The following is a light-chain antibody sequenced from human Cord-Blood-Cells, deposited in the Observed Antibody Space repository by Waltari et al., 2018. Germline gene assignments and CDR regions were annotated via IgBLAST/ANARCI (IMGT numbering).Light chain of an antibody. Sequence: QSVLPQPPSVSEAPRQRVTISCSGSSSNIGNNAVNWYQQLPGKAPKLLIYYDNLLPAGGSDQLSGSKAGNSASLAISGLQSEDEADYYCAAWDDSLNGPVFGGGTKLTVL. V-gene: IGLV1-36*01. CDR2: YDN. J-gene: IGLJ3*02. CDR3: AAWDDSLNGPV. CDR1: SSNIGNNA.